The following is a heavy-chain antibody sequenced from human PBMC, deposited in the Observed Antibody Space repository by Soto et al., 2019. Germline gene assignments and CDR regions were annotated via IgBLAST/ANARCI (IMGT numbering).Heavy chain of an antibody. V-gene: IGHV4-34*01. Sequence: QVQLQQWGAGLLKPSETLSLTCAVYGGSFSGYYWSWIRQPPGKGLEWIGEINHSGSTNYNPSLNSRVTISVDTSKNQFSLKLSSVTAADTAVYYCARGVSYGSGTSYPGYYYYDMDVWGKGTTVTVSS. J-gene: IGHJ6*03. CDR2: INHSGST. D-gene: IGHD3-10*01. CDR3: ARGVSYGSGTSYPGYYYYDMDV. CDR1: GGSFSGYY.